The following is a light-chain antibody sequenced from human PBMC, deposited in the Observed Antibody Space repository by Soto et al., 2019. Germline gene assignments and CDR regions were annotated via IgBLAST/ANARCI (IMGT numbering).Light chain of an antibody. CDR1: QSISSY. CDR3: QQSYSTPPT. J-gene: IGKJ1*01. Sequence: DIQMTQSPSSLSASVGDRVTITCRASQSISSYLNWYQQKPGKAPKLLIYAASSLQSGVPSRFSGIGSGTDFTLPISSLQPEDFATYYCQQSYSTPPTFGQGTKVEIK. CDR2: AAS. V-gene: IGKV1-39*01.